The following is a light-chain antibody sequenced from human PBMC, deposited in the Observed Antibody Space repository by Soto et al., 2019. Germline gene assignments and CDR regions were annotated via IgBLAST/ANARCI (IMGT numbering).Light chain of an antibody. CDR2: STS. V-gene: IGKV3-20*01. J-gene: IGKJ1*01. CDR1: QSVGDTY. Sequence: EIVLTQSPGTLSLSPGERATLSCRASQSVGDTYLAWYQQKPGQAPRLLMYSTSIRATGIPDRFSGSGSGTDFTLTISRLDPEDFAVYYRQHYDRAPMWTFGQGTKVDIK. CDR3: QHYDRAPMWT.